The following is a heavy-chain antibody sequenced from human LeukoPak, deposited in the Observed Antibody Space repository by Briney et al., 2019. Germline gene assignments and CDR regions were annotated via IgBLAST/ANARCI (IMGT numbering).Heavy chain of an antibody. J-gene: IGHJ4*02. CDR3: ARDPYCSGGSCYRPRRYDGGG. CDR1: GGSFSGYY. D-gene: IGHD2-15*01. V-gene: IGHV4-34*01. Sequence: SETLSLTCAVYGGSFSGYYWSWIRQPPGKGLEWIGEINHSGSTNYNPSLKSRVTISVDTSKNQFSLKLSSVTAADTAVYYCARDPYCSGGSCYRPRRYDGGGWGQGTLVTVSS. CDR2: INHSGST.